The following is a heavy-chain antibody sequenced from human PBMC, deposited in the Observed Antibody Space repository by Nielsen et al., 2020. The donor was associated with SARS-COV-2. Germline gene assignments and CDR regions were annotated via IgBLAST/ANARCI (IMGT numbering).Heavy chain of an antibody. J-gene: IGHJ4*02. CDR1: GFTFGDYA. Sequence: GGSLRLSCTASGFTFGDYAMSWVRQAPGKGLEWVGFIRSKAYGGTTEYAASVKGRFTISRDDSKNSLYLQMNSLKTEDTAVYYCASHDILTGQDYWGQGTLVTVSS. D-gene: IGHD3-9*01. CDR3: ASHDILTGQDY. CDR2: IRSKAYGGTT. V-gene: IGHV3-49*04.